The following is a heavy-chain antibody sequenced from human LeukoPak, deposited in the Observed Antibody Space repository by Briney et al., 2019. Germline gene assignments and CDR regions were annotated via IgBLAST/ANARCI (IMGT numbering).Heavy chain of an antibody. Sequence: GASVKVSCKASGYTFTSYGISWVRQAPGQGLEWMGWISAYNGNTNYAQKLQGRVTMTTDTSTSTAYMELRSLRSDDTAVYCCAREQLAAAGYYYYGMDVWGQGTTVTVSS. CDR3: AREQLAAAGYYYYGMDV. CDR2: ISAYNGNT. V-gene: IGHV1-18*01. J-gene: IGHJ6*02. CDR1: GYTFTSYG. D-gene: IGHD6-13*01.